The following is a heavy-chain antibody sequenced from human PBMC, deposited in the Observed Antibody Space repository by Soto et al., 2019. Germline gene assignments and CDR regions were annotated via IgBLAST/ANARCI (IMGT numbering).Heavy chain of an antibody. Sequence: QPGGSLRLSCAASGFTFSSYEMNWVRQAPGKGLEWVSYISSSGSTIYYADSVKGRFTISRDNAKNSLYLQMNSLRAEDTAVYYCARHRGRFLVWLFDPWGQGTLVTVSS. J-gene: IGHJ5*02. CDR3: ARHRGRFLVWLFDP. CDR2: ISSSGSTI. CDR1: GFTFSSYE. V-gene: IGHV3-48*03. D-gene: IGHD3-3*01.